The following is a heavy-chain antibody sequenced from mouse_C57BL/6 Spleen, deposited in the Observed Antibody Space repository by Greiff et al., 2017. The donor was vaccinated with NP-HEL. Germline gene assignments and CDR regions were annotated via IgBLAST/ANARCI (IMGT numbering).Heavy chain of an antibody. Sequence: VQLQQSVAELVRPGASVTLSCTASGFNITTTYMHWVKQRPEQGLEWIGRIDPANGNTKYAPKFQGKATITADTTSNTDFLQRSSLTSEDTAIYYWARGYDYDYAMEYRGQGTSVTVAS. V-gene: IGHV14-3*01. J-gene: IGHJ4*01. CDR3: ARGYDYDYAMEY. CDR2: IDPANGNT. D-gene: IGHD2-4*01. CDR1: GFNITTTY.